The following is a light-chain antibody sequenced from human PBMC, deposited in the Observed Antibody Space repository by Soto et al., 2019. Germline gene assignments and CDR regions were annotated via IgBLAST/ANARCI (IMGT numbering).Light chain of an antibody. CDR3: QVWDSSSDHYV. CDR1: NIGSKS. V-gene: IGLV3-21*02. CDR2: DDS. Sequence: SYELTQPPSVSVAPGQTARITCGGTNIGSKSVHWYQQKPGQAPVLAVYDDSDRPSGIPERFSGSNSGNTATLTISRVEAGDEADYYCQVWDSSSDHYVFGTGTKVTVL. J-gene: IGLJ1*01.